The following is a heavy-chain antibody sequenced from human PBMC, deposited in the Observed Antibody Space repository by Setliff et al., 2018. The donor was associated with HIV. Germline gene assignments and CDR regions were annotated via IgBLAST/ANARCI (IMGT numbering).Heavy chain of an antibody. CDR2: IYPTDSDT. CDR3: ATSPLGYCSGGSCYQYFDY. D-gene: IGHD2-15*01. CDR1: GYSFTNYW. Sequence: PGESLKISCKGSGYSFTNYWIGWMRQLPGKGLEWMGIIYPTDSDTRYSPSFQGQVTISADKSISTAYLQWGSLKASDTAMYYCATSPLGYCSGGSCYQYFDYWGPGTLVTVSS. V-gene: IGHV5-51*01. J-gene: IGHJ4*02.